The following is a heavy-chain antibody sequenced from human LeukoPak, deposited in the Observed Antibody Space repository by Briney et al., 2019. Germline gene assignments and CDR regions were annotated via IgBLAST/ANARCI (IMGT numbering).Heavy chain of an antibody. Sequence: GGSLRLSCAASGFTFSSYGMHWVRQAPGKGLEWVALISYDGSNKYYADSVKGRFTISRDNSKNTLYLQMNSLRAEDTAVYYCAKPDYYDSSGYSFPPDYWGQGTLVTVSS. CDR1: GFTFSSYG. CDR2: ISYDGSNK. CDR3: AKPDYYDSSGYSFPPDY. D-gene: IGHD3-22*01. J-gene: IGHJ4*02. V-gene: IGHV3-30*18.